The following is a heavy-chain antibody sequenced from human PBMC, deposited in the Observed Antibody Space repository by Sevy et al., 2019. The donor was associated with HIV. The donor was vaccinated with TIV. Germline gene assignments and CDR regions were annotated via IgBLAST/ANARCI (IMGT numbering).Heavy chain of an antibody. J-gene: IGHJ6*02. V-gene: IGHV4-34*01. D-gene: IGHD2-15*01. Sequence: SETLSLTCAVYGGSFSGYFWSWIRQPPGKGLEWIGAINHSGSTNYNPSLKSRVTISVDTSKNQLSLKLSSVTAADTAVYYCARGFGCSGGSCYSVPTNYYYYGMDVWGQGTTVTVSS. CDR2: INHSGST. CDR3: ARGFGCSGGSCYSVPTNYYYYGMDV. CDR1: GGSFSGYF.